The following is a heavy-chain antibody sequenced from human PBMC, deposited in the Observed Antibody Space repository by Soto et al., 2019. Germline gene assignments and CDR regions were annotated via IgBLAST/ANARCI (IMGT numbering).Heavy chain of an antibody. D-gene: IGHD6-19*01. V-gene: IGHV4-39*01. CDR3: ASRRSGWTFDY. J-gene: IGHJ4*02. CDR2: IYYSGST. CDR1: GGSISSSSYY. Sequence: SETLSLTCTVSGGSISSSSYYWGWIRQPPGKGLEWIGNIYYSGSTYYNPSLKSRVTMSVDTSKNQFSLKLTSVTAADTAVYYCASRRSGWTFDYWGQETLVT.